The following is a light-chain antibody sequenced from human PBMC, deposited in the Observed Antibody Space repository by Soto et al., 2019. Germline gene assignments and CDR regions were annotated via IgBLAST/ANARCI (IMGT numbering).Light chain of an antibody. CDR3: LLSYNAARV. J-gene: IGLJ2*01. CDR1: TGAVTSNHH. Sequence: QAVVTQEPSLTVSPGGTVTLTCGSSTGAVTSNHHPYWFQQKAGQAPRTLIYDTSNKHSWTPARFSGSLLGDKAALSLSGAQPEDEAQSYCLLSYNAARVFGGGTKVTVL. CDR2: DTS. V-gene: IGLV7-46*01.